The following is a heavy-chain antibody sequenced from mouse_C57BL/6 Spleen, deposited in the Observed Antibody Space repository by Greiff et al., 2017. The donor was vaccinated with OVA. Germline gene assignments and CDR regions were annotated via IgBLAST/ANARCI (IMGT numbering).Heavy chain of an antibody. CDR2: ISDGGSYT. D-gene: IGHD2-12*01. CDR3: ARDDDGDAWFAY. V-gene: IGHV5-4*01. Sequence: EVTLMESGGGLVKPGGSLKLSCAASGFTFSSYAMSWVRQTPEKRLEWVATISDGGSYTYYPDNVKGRFTISRDNAKNNLYLQMSHLKSEDTAMYYCARDDDGDAWFAYWGQGTLVTVSA. J-gene: IGHJ3*01. CDR1: GFTFSSYA.